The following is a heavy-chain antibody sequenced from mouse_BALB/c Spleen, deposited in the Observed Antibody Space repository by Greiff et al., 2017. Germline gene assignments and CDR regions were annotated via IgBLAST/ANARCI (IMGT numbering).Heavy chain of an antibody. D-gene: IGHD1-1*01. J-gene: IGHJ3*01. V-gene: IGHV5-12-2*01. CDR2: ISNGGGST. CDR3: ASYYPAWFAY. Sequence: EVKLVESGGGLVQPGGSLKLSCAASGFTFSSYTMSWVRQTPEKRLEWVAYISNGGGSTYYPDTVKGRFTISRDNAKNTLYLQMSSLKSEDTAMYYCASYYPAWFAYWGQGTLVTVSA. CDR1: GFTFSSYT.